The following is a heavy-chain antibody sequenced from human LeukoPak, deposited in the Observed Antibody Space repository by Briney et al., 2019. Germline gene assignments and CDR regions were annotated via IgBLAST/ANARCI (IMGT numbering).Heavy chain of an antibody. CDR1: GFTFSSYS. D-gene: IGHD3-16*01. J-gene: IGHJ6*03. CDR2: ISSSSSTI. V-gene: IGHV3-48*01. Sequence: AGGSLRLSCAASGFTFSSYSMNWVRQAPGKGLEWVSYISSSSSTIYYADSVKGRFTISRDNAKNSLYLQMNSLRAEDTAVYYCARVANPTLWAYYYYMDVWGKGTTVTVSS. CDR3: ARVANPTLWAYYYYMDV.